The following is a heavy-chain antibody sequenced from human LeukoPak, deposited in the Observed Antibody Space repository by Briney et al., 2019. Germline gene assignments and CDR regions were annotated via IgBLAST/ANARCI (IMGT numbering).Heavy chain of an antibody. J-gene: IGHJ4*02. V-gene: IGHV3-21*01. CDR1: GFIFSSYS. CDR2: ISSSSSYI. Sequence: PGGSLRLSCAASGFIFSSYSLNWVRQAPGKGLEWVSSISSSSSYIYYADSPKGRFTISRDNSKNTLYLQMNSLRAEDTAVYYCARGVYGDYGWYFDYWGQGTLVTVSS. D-gene: IGHD4-17*01. CDR3: ARGVYGDYGWYFDY.